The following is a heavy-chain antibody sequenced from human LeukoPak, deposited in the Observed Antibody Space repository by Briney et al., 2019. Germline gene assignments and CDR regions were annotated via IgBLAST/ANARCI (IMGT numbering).Heavy chain of an antibody. CDR3: ARESYAHIVVVTAIPRWYSDL. D-gene: IGHD2-21*02. CDR2: INHSGST. V-gene: IGHV4-30-2*01. J-gene: IGHJ2*01. CDR1: GGSISSGGYS. Sequence: KPSQTLSLTCAVSGGSISSGGYSWSWIRQPPGKGLEWIGEINHSGSTNYNPSLKSRVTISVDTSKNQFSLKLSSVTAADTAVYYCARESYAHIVVVTAIPRWYSDLWGRGTLVTVSS.